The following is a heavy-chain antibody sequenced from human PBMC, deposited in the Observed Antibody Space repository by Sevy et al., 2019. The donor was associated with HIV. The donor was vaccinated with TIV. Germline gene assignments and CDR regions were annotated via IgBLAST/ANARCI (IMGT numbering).Heavy chain of an antibody. CDR3: ARDLFSGGNAVYGY. D-gene: IGHD2-15*01. J-gene: IGHJ4*02. V-gene: IGHV3-21*01. Sequence: GGSLRLSCAASGFTFSSYAMNWVRQAPGKGLEWVSSINAISSNIYYADSVKGRFTISRDNAENSLYLQMNSVRAEDTAVYYCARDLFSGGNAVYGYWGQGTLVTVSS. CDR1: GFTFSSYA. CDR2: INAISSNI.